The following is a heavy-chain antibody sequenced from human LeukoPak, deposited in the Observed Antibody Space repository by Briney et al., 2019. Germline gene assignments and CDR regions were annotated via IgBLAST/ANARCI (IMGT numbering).Heavy chain of an antibody. CDR2: IGTAGDT. V-gene: IGHV3-13*01. D-gene: IGHD6-19*01. Sequence: GGSLRLSCAASGFTFSSYDMHWVRQATGKGLEWVSAIGTAGDTYYPGSVKGRFTISRENAKNSLYLQMNSLRAEDTAVYYCARRPEVVAGREFDYWGQGTLVTVSS. J-gene: IGHJ4*02. CDR3: ARRPEVVAGREFDY. CDR1: GFTFSSYD.